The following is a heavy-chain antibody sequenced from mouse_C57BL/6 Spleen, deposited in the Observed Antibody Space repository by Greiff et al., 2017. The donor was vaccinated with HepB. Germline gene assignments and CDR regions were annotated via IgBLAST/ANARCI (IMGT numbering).Heavy chain of an antibody. CDR2: IHPNSGST. V-gene: IGHV1-64*01. CDR1: GYTFTSYW. CDR3: ASSTIVTRYYAMDY. J-gene: IGHJ4*01. D-gene: IGHD2-5*01. Sequence: QVQLQQPGAELVKPGASVKLSCKASGYTFTSYWMHWVKQRPGQGLEWIGMIHPNSGSTNYNEKFKSKATLTVDKSSSTAYMQLSSLTSEDSAVYYCASSTIVTRYYAMDYWGQGTSVTVS.